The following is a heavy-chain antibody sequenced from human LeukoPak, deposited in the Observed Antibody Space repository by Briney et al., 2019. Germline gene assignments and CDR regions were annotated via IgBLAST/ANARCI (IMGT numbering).Heavy chain of an antibody. Sequence: PSETLSLTCTVTGGSISSSSYYWGWIRQPPGKGLEWIGEINHSGSTNYNPSLKSRVTISVDTSKNQFSLKLSSVTAADTAVYYCARGSVYGSGSYRLNWFDPWGQGTLVTVSS. V-gene: IGHV4-39*07. CDR1: GGSISSSSYY. J-gene: IGHJ5*02. D-gene: IGHD3-10*01. CDR2: INHSGST. CDR3: ARGSVYGSGSYRLNWFDP.